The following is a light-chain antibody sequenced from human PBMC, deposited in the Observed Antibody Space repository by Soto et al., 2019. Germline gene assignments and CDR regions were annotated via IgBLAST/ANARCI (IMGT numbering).Light chain of an antibody. V-gene: IGKV3-15*01. CDR1: QRGSRN. CDR3: QQYNKWPPWT. CDR2: GAS. Sequence: EIVMKQSPATLSVSPEERATISCRARQRGSRNSAWYQQKPGQPPRRLIYGASTRATGIPARFSGSASGTEFTLTITILQSEDFAVYYCQQYNKWPPWTFGQGTKVEIK. J-gene: IGKJ1*01.